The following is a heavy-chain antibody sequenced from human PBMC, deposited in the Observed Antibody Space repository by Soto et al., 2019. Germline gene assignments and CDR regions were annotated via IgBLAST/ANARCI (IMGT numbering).Heavy chain of an antibody. CDR1: GYTFTSYG. V-gene: IGHV1-18*01. D-gene: IGHD2-21*02. J-gene: IGHJ5*02. CDR2: ISAYNGNT. CDR3: ARDFVGVTTNWFDP. Sequence: GARVKVSCKASGYTFTSYGISWVRQAPGQGLEWMGWISAYNGNTNYAQKLQGRVTMTTDTSTSTAYMELRSLRSDDTAVYYCARDFVGVTTNWFDPWGQGTLVTVSS.